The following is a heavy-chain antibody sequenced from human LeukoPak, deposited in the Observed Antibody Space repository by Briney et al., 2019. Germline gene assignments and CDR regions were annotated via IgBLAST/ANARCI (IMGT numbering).Heavy chain of an antibody. CDR3: AKTQLLWFGELLSHFDY. D-gene: IGHD3-10*01. CDR2: ISGSGGST. CDR1: GFTFSSYA. V-gene: IGHV3-23*01. J-gene: IGHJ4*02. Sequence: SGGSLRLSCAASGFTFSSYAMSWVRQAPGKGLEWVSAISGSGGSTYYADSVKGRFTISRDNSKNTLYLQMNSLRAEDTAVYYCAKTQLLWFGELLSHFDYWGQGTLVTVSS.